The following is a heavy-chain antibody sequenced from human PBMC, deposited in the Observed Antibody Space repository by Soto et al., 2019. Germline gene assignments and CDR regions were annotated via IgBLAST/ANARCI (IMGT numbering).Heavy chain of an antibody. CDR3: ARRYGGNFDY. CDR2: IYYSGST. CDR1: GGSSSSYY. D-gene: IGHD1-26*01. V-gene: IGHV4-59*01. J-gene: IGHJ4*02. Sequence: SETLPHTWTVSGGSSSSYYWSWIRQPPGKGLEWIGYIYYSGSTNYNPSLKSRVTISVDTSKNQFSLKLSSVTAADTAVYYCARRYGGNFDYWGQGTLVTVSS.